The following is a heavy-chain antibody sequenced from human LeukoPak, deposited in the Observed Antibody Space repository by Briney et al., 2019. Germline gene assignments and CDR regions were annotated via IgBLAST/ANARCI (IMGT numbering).Heavy chain of an antibody. V-gene: IGHV1-69*13. CDR1: GGTFSSYA. CDR3: ARVRLHSSSSYYMDV. J-gene: IGHJ6*03. D-gene: IGHD6-6*01. CDR2: IIPIFGTA. Sequence: ASVKVSCKASGGTFSSYAISWVRQAPGQGLEWMGGIIPIFGTATYAQKFQGRVTITADESTSTAYMELSSLRSEDTAVYYCARVRLHSSSSYYMDVWGKGTTVTVSS.